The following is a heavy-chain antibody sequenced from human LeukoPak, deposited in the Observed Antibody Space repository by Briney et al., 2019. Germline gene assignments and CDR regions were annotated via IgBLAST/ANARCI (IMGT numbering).Heavy chain of an antibody. J-gene: IGHJ6*03. CDR2: INPSGSST. D-gene: IGHD1-26*01. CDR1: GYTFTSYY. V-gene: IGHV1-46*01. CDR3: ARLVVLGGSFKDYYYYMDV. Sequence: ASVKVSCKASGYTFTSYYMHWVRQAPGQGLEWMGIINPSGSSTSYAQKFQGRVTMTRDTSTSTVYMELSSLRSEDTAVYYCARLVVLGGSFKDYYYYMDVWGKGTTVTVSS.